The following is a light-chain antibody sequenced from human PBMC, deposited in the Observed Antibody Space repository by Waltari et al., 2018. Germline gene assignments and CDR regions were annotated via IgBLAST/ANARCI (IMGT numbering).Light chain of an antibody. V-gene: IGKV3-15*01. CDR1: QSVGNN. J-gene: IGKJ2*01. Sequence: EVMMTQSPATLSVSPGERATLSCRASQSVGNNLACFQERPGQAPRLLIFGASTRATGIPARFTGSGSGTEFTLTISSLQSEDFAVYYCQQYDKWLMYTFGQGTKVEVK. CDR2: GAS. CDR3: QQYDKWLMYT.